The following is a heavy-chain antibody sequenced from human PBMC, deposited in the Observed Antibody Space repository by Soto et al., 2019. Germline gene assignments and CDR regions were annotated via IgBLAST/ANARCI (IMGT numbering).Heavy chain of an antibody. D-gene: IGHD6-13*01. V-gene: IGHV3-23*01. CDR2: ISGSGGST. J-gene: IGHJ6*01. CDR1: GFTFSSYA. Sequence: GGSLRLSCAASGFTFSSYAMSWVRQAPGKGLEWVSAISGSGGSTYYADSVKGRFTISRDNSKNTLYLQMNSLRAEDTAVYYCAKAQAAAGIPLPDFFYCLGVWGQVTTV. CDR3: AKAQAAAGIPLPDFFYCLGV.